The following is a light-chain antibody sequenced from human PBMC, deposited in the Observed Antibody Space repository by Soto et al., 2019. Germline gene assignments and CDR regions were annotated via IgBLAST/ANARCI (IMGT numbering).Light chain of an antibody. V-gene: IGKV2-30*02. J-gene: IGKJ5*01. CDR2: KVS. CDR1: QSLVHSDGITY. CDR3: MQGKHCPPVT. Sequence: DVVVTQSPLSLPVTLGQSASISCRSTQSLVHSDGITYLSWFQQRPGQSPRRLIYKVSNRDSGVPDRFSGSGSGTDFTLKISRVEAEDVGVYYCMQGKHCPPVTFGRGTRLEIK.